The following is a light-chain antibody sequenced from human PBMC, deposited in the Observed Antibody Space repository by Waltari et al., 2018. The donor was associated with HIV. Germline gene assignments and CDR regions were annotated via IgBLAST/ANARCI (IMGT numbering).Light chain of an antibody. CDR1: EDISNF. J-gene: IGKJ1*01. V-gene: IGKV1-27*01. Sequence: VGDRVTITCRASEDISNFLAWYQQKPGKVPNLLIYGASTLQSGVPSRFSGSGSGADYTLTITSLQPEDVATYSGQKYNRVPRTFGQGTKVEIK. CDR2: GAS. CDR3: QKYNRVPRT.